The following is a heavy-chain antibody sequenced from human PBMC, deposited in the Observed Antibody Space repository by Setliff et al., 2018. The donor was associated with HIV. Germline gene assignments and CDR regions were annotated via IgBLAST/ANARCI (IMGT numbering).Heavy chain of an antibody. CDR3: ARDSHCSGPSCYSGGQFFDY. CDR2: SIPVFGTV. J-gene: IGHJ4*02. CDR1: GGTPSGYA. D-gene: IGHD2-15*01. Sequence: ASVKVSCKAPGGTPSGYAFSWVRQAPGQGFEWMGGSIPVFGTVNYAQKFLGRATITADESTNTSYMELTSLRSEDTAVYFCARDSHCSGPSCYSGGQFFDYWGQGTLVTVSS. V-gene: IGHV1-69*13.